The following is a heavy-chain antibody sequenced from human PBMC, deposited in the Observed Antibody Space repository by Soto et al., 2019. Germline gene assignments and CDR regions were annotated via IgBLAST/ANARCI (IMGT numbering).Heavy chain of an antibody. D-gene: IGHD1-1*01. CDR1: GFTFSSYA. V-gene: IGHV3-23*01. CDR3: AKDRASTGTDAFDI. CDR2: ISGSGGST. Sequence: GESLKISCAASGFTFSSYAMSWVRQAPGKGLEWVSAISGSGGSTYYADSVKGRFTISRDNSKNTLYLQMNSLRAEDTAVYYCAKDRASTGTDAFDIWGQGTMVTVSS. J-gene: IGHJ3*02.